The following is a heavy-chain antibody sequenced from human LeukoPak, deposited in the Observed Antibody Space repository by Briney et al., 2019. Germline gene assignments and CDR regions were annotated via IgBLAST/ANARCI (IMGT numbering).Heavy chain of an antibody. V-gene: IGHV1-2*02. CDR1: GYTFTGYY. CDR3: ARGYNWNDAWFDP. Sequence: ASVKVSCKASGYTFTGYYMHWVRQAPGQGLEWMGWINPNSGGTNYAQKFQGRVTMTRDTSISTAYMKLSRLRPDDTAVYYCARGYNWNDAWFDPWGQGTLVTVSS. D-gene: IGHD1-1*01. CDR2: INPNSGGT. J-gene: IGHJ5*02.